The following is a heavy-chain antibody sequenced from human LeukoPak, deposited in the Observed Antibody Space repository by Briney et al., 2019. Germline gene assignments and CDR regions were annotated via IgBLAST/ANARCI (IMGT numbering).Heavy chain of an antibody. D-gene: IGHD3-9*01. Sequence: SETLSLTCTVSGASITSYYWTWIRQPPGKGLEWIGFTSFSGSTNYNPSLRSRVTISLDTSTNQFSLTLNAMTAADTAVYYCARRNYHILTGFYGGGTYHYYYTDVWGAGTTVIVSS. CDR3: ARRNYHILTGFYGGGTYHYYYTDV. CDR1: GASITSYY. J-gene: IGHJ6*03. CDR2: TSFSGST. V-gene: IGHV4-59*08.